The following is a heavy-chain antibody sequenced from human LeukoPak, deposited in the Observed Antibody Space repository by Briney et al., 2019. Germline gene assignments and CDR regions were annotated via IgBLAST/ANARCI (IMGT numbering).Heavy chain of an antibody. D-gene: IGHD3-16*01. CDR3: ARDHGGPHYYYYYMDV. Sequence: SETLSLTCTVSGGSTSSYYWSWIRQPPGKGLEWIGYIYYSGSTNYNPSLKSRVTISVDTSKNQFSLKLRSVTAADTAVYYCARDHGGPHYYYYYMDVWGKGTTVTISS. CDR2: IYYSGST. V-gene: IGHV4-59*13. CDR1: GGSTSSYY. J-gene: IGHJ6*03.